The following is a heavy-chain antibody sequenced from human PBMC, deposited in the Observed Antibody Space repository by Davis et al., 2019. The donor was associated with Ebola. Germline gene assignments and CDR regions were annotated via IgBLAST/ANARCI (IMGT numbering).Heavy chain of an antibody. J-gene: IGHJ4*02. CDR3: ARGLGVVVAARGGVYFDY. D-gene: IGHD2-15*01. CDR2: ISSSGSTI. Sequence: GESLNISCAASGFTFSDYYMSWIRQAPGKGLEWVSYISSSGSTIYYADSVKGRFTISRDNSKNTLYLQMNSLRAEDTAVYYCARGLGVVVAARGGVYFDYWGQGTLVTVSS. CDR1: GFTFSDYY. V-gene: IGHV3-11*04.